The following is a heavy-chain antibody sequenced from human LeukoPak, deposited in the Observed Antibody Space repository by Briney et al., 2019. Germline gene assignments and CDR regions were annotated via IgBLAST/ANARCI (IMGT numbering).Heavy chain of an antibody. V-gene: IGHV3-23*01. CDR1: GFTFSIYA. CDR3: AKASGRGSYYPFDY. D-gene: IGHD1-26*01. CDR2: ISAGVGNT. J-gene: IGHJ4*02. Sequence: PGGSLRLSCAASGFTFSIYAMTWVRQAPGKGLEWVSGISAGVGNTYYADSVKGRFTISRDTSKNTLYLQMNSLRAGDTALYYCAKASGRGSYYPFDYWGQGTLVTVS.